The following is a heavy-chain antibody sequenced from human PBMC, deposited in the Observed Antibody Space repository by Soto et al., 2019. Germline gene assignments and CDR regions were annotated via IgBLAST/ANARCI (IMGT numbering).Heavy chain of an antibody. Sequence: GGSLRLSCAASGFTFSNYAMHWVRQAPGKELEYVSAISSSGGSTYYADSVKGRFTISRDNSKNTLYLQMGSLRADDMAVYYCGARVCRGGTCLYFQYGGRGTVVTVSS. CDR3: GARVCRGGTCLYFQY. J-gene: IGHJ1*01. CDR2: ISSSGGST. CDR1: GFTFSNYA. V-gene: IGHV3-64*02. D-gene: IGHD2-15*01.